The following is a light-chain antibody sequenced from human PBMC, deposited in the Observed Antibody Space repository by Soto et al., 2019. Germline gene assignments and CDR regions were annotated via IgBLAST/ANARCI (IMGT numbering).Light chain of an antibody. CDR3: QTWGTDRWV. J-gene: IGLJ3*02. Sequence: VLTQPPSASASLGASVKLTCTLSSGHSDRAIAWHQQQPEKGPRYLMKVNSDGSHFKGDGIPDRFSGSSSGAERYLIISTLQPEDEADYHCQTWGTDRWVFGAGTKLTVL. CDR1: SGHSDRA. V-gene: IGLV4-69*02. CDR2: VNSDGSH.